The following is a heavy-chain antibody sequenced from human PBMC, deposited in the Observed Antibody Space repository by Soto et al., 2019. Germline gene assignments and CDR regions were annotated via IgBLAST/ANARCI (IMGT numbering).Heavy chain of an antibody. CDR1: GGSISSSNW. CDR2: IYHSGST. D-gene: IGHD6-19*01. Sequence: PSETLSLTCAVSGGSISSSNWWSGVRQPPGKGLEWIGEIYHSGSTNYNPSLKSRVTISVDKSKNQFSLKLSSVTAADTAVYYCARVCYSSGWYSWFDPWGQGTLVTVSS. CDR3: ARVCYSSGWYSWFDP. J-gene: IGHJ5*02. V-gene: IGHV4-4*02.